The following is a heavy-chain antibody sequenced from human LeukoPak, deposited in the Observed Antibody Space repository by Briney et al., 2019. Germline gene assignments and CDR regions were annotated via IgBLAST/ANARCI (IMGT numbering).Heavy chain of an antibody. D-gene: IGHD3-22*01. V-gene: IGHV1-69*05. CDR1: GGTFSSYA. Sequence: ASVKVSCKASGGTFSSYAISWVRQAPGQGLEWMGGIIPIFGTANYAQKFQGRVTITTDESTSTAYMELSSLRSEDTAVYYCARVPANYYDSSGYNNTDVWGKGTTVTVSS. CDR3: ARVPANYYDSSGYNNTDV. CDR2: IIPIFGTA. J-gene: IGHJ6*03.